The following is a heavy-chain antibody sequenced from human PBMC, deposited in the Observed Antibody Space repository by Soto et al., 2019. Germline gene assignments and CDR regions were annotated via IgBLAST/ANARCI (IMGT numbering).Heavy chain of an antibody. CDR3: ATAPGAADDAFDI. CDR2: ISGSGGST. CDR1: GFTFSSYA. J-gene: IGHJ3*02. V-gene: IGHV3-23*01. Sequence: GWSLRLSCAASGFTFSSYAMSWVRQAPGKGLEWVSSISGSGGSTYYADSVKGRFTISRDNSKNTLYLQMNSLRAEDTAVYYCATAPGAADDAFDIWGQGTMVTVS. D-gene: IGHD6-25*01.